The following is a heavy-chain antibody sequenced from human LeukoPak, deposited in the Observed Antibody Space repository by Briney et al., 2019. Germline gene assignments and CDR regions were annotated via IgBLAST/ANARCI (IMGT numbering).Heavy chain of an antibody. V-gene: IGHV4-4*07. D-gene: IGHD2-2*02. CDR3: ARDLTYCSSTSCYTGDAFDI. CDR2: IYTSGST. J-gene: IGHJ3*02. CDR1: GGSISSYY. Sequence: SETLSLTCTVSGGSISSYYWSWIRQPAGEGLEWIGRIYTSGSTNYNPSLKSRVTMSVDTSKNQFSLKLSSVTAADTAVYYCARDLTYCSSTSCYTGDAFDIWGQGTMVTVSS.